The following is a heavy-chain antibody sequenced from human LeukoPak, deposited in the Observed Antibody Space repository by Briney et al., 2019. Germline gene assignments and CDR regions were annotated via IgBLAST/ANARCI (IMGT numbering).Heavy chain of an antibody. D-gene: IGHD2-21*02. V-gene: IGHV3-23*01. CDR2: ISNGGDGT. CDR3: AKDLLIFVVVTDHWYFDL. J-gene: IGHJ2*01. Sequence: GGSLRLSCSASGFPFNHYAMTWVRQAPGKGPEWVSSISNGGDGTFYADSVKGRFNISRDNSKNTVYLQMNSLRADDTAVYYCAKDLLIFVVVTDHWYFDLWGRGTLVTVSS. CDR1: GFPFNHYA.